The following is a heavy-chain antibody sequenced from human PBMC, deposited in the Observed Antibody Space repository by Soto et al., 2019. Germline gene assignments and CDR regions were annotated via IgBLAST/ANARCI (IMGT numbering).Heavy chain of an antibody. Sequence: ASVKVSCKASGYTFTSYGISWVRQAPGQGLEWMGWISAYNGNTNYAQKLQGRVTMTTDTSTSTAYMELRSLRSDDTAVYYCARVRPQQLVGYYYYGMDFWGQGTTVTVSS. CDR3: ARVRPQQLVGYYYYGMDF. J-gene: IGHJ6*02. V-gene: IGHV1-18*01. D-gene: IGHD6-13*01. CDR2: ISAYNGNT. CDR1: GYTFTSYG.